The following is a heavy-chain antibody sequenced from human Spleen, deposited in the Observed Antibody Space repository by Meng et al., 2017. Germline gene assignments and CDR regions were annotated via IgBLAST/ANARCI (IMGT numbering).Heavy chain of an antibody. CDR2: IYTSGST. D-gene: IGHD3-22*01. CDR3: ARGLYYYDSSGYYAGHTWFDY. J-gene: IGHJ4*02. V-gene: IGHV4-61*02. Sequence: LRLSCTVSGGSISSGSYYWSWIRQPAGKGLEWIGRIYTSGSTNYNPSLKSRVTISVDTSKNQFSLKLSSVTAADTAVYYCARGLYYYDSSGYYAGHTWFDYWGQGTLVTVSS. CDR1: GGSISSGSYY.